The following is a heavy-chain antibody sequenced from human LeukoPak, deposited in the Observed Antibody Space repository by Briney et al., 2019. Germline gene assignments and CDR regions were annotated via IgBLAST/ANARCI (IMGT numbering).Heavy chain of an antibody. V-gene: IGHV1-3*01. CDR2: INGGNGDA. J-gene: IGHJ6*02. Sequence: GWINGGNGDAKYSQKFQGRVTIIRDTSASTAYMELSSLRSEDTAVYYCASEAPSYGMDVWGQGTTVTVSS. CDR3: ASEAPSYGMDV.